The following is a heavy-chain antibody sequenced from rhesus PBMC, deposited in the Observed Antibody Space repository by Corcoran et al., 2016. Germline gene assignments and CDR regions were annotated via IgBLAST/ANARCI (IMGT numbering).Heavy chain of an antibody. CDR3: AKGMGLAAAGPLDY. CDR2: IAPSDSER. Sequence: EVQLVQSGAEVKRPGESLKISCRTSGYSFTSYWLSWVRQMPGKGLEWMGAIAPSDSERRDNPAFQGQCNISADKSITTAYLQWSRLKASDTATYYCAKGMGLAAAGPLDYWGQGVLVTVSS. J-gene: IGHJ4*01. CDR1: GYSFTSYW. D-gene: IGHD6-25*01. V-gene: IGHV5-20*01.